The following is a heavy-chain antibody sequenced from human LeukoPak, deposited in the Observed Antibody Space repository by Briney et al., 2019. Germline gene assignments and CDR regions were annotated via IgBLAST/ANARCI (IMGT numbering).Heavy chain of an antibody. CDR1: GYSFPCYW. V-gene: IGHV5-51*01. D-gene: IGHD5-24*01. J-gene: IGHJ3*02. Sequence: VESLKISCQGSGYSFPCYWIGWVRQIPGKGLGWMGIISPGDSDTRYSPSSQGQVNIPADKSTTSAYLTWSCLKASDTAMYYCARQVEMATIAAFDIWGQGTTVTVSS. CDR3: ARQVEMATIAAFDI. CDR2: ISPGDSDT.